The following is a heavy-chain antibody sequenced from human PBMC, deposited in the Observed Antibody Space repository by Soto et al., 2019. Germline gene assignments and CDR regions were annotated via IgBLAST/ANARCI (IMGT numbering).Heavy chain of an antibody. Sequence: PGGSLRLSCAASGFTFSSYSMNWVRQAPGKGLEWVSYISSSSSTIYYADSVKGRFTLSRHNAKNSLYLQMNSLRSEDTAVYYCARVGRRNNWNADWGQGTLVTVSS. J-gene: IGHJ4*02. V-gene: IGHV3-48*01. CDR2: ISSSSSTI. CDR1: GFTFSSYS. CDR3: ARVGRRNNWNAD. D-gene: IGHD1-20*01.